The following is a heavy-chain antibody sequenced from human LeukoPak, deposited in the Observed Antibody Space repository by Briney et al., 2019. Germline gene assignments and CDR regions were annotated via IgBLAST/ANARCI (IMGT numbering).Heavy chain of an antibody. D-gene: IGHD3-22*01. CDR3: ARGRSSGCYGLFDC. CDR2: ISPDGSGN. V-gene: IGHV3-7*01. CDR1: GFSFSKYW. Sequence: GWSLRLSCAASGFSFSKYWMNWVRQAPGQGLEGVASISPDGSGNYHVDSAKGRLTISRDNARNSLYLQLNSVRVEDSAVYHCARGRSSGCYGLFDCWGQGTLVTVSS. J-gene: IGHJ4*02.